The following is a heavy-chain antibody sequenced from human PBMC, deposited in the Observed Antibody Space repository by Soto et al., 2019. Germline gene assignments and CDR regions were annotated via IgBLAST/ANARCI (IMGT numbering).Heavy chain of an antibody. D-gene: IGHD6-13*01. CDR2: IYYSGST. J-gene: IGHJ5*02. CDR1: GGSISSSIYY. V-gene: IGHV4-39*01. CDR3: ARHQSHSSSYVDP. Sequence: SETLSLTCTVSGGSISSSIYYWGWIRQPPGKGLEWIGSIYYSGSTYYNPSLKSRVTISVDTSKNQFSLKLSSVTAADTAVYYCARHQSHSSSYVDPWGQGTLVTVSS.